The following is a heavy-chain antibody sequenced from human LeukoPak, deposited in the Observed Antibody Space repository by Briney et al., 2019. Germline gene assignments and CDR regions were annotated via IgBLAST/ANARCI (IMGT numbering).Heavy chain of an antibody. CDR2: IRYDGSNK. CDR3: AKDHYYYDSSGYMSIFSDY. Sequence: GGSLRLSCAASGFTFSSYGMHWVRQAPGKGLEWVAFIRYDGSNKYYADSVKGRFTISRDKSKNTLYLQMNSLRAEDTAVYYCAKDHYYYDSSGYMSIFSDYWGQGTLVTVSS. D-gene: IGHD3-22*01. CDR1: GFTFSSYG. J-gene: IGHJ4*02. V-gene: IGHV3-30*02.